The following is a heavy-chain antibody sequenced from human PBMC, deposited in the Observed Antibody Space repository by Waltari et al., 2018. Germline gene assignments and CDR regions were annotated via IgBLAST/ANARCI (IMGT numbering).Heavy chain of an antibody. V-gene: IGHV3-23*01. CDR3: ARLYYTADY. J-gene: IGHJ4*02. Sequence: ELHLLESGGGLVQSGGSLRLSCAASGFTFSSYAMSWVGQAPGKGLEWVSGIRNSGDSTDYADSVQGRFTISRDNSKNTLYLYMNSLRAEDTAVYYCARLYYTADYWGQGTLVTVSS. CDR2: IRNSGDST. CDR1: GFTFSSYA. D-gene: IGHD3-22*01.